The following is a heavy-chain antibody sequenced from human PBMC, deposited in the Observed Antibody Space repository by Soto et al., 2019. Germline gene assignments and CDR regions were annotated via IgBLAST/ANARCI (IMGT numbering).Heavy chain of an antibody. Sequence: SETLSLTCAIYGGSLSGHYWSWIRQPPGKGLEWIGEINHSGSTIYNPSLKSRVTVSVDTSKNQFSLKVSSVTAADAAMYYCARHSRSSLADYYYMDVWGKGTTVTAP. CDR3: ARHSRSSLADYYYMDV. D-gene: IGHD6-6*01. J-gene: IGHJ6*03. CDR2: INHSGST. V-gene: IGHV4-34*01. CDR1: GGSLSGHY.